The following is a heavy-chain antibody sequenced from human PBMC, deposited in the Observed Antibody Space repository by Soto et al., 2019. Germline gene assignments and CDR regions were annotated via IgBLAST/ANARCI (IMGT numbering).Heavy chain of an antibody. D-gene: IGHD3-3*01. Sequence: SETLSLTCTVSGGSINSYYWSWIRQPPGKGLEWIGYIYYSGSTNYNPSLKSRVTISVDTSKNQFSLKISSVTAADTAMYHCAKVNDFWTGYYSTNWFDPWGQGTLVTVSS. CDR3: AKVNDFWTGYYSTNWFDP. CDR1: GGSINSYY. V-gene: IGHV4-59*01. J-gene: IGHJ5*02. CDR2: IYYSGST.